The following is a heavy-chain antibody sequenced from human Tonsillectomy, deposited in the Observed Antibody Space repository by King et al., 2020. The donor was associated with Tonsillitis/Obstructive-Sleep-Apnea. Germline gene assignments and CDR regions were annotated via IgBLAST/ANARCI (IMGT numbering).Heavy chain of an antibody. CDR2: ISFDGSNK. CDR1: GFTFSSYA. V-gene: IGHV3-30*04. D-gene: IGHD3-22*01. J-gene: IGHJ4*02. CDR3: ARDSESLYYYDSDNHHFDF. Sequence: VQLVESGGGVVQPGRSLRLSCAASGFTFSSYAMHWVRQAPGKGLEWVALISFDGSNKYYADFVKGRFTFSRDNSKNTLYLQMNSLRAEDTAVYYCARDSESLYYYDSDNHHFDFWGQGTLVTVSS.